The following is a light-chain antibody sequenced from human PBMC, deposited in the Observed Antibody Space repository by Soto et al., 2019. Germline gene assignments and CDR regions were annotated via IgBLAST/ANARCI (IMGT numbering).Light chain of an antibody. CDR1: QSVFSSY. CDR2: GAS. Sequence: EIRLTQSPCTLSLSPGERATLSCRASQSVFSSYLAWYQQKPGLAPRLLIYGASSRATGVPTRFSGSRSGAEFTLTINSLQSEDFAVYYCQPYNNWPLTFGGGTKVDIK. V-gene: IGKV3-15*01. CDR3: QPYNNWPLT. J-gene: IGKJ4*01.